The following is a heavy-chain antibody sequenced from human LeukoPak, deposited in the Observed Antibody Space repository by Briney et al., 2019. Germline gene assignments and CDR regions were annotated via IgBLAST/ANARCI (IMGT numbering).Heavy chain of an antibody. CDR2: IYYSGST. D-gene: IGHD6-19*01. CDR3: ASNQWPNWYFDL. V-gene: IGHV4-59*04. Sequence: SETLSLTCTVSGGSISSYYWSWIRQPPGKGLEWIGSIYYSGSTFYNPSLKSRVTISEDTSKNQFSLKLNSVTAADTAVYYCASNQWPNWYFDLWGRGTLVTVSS. CDR1: GGSISSYY. J-gene: IGHJ2*01.